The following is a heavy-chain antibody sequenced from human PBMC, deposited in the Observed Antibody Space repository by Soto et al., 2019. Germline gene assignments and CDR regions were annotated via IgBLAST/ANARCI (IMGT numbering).Heavy chain of an antibody. CDR2: IWYDGSNK. J-gene: IGHJ4*02. D-gene: IGHD1-26*01. V-gene: IGHV3-33*01. CDR1: GFIFSTYG. CDR3: AGAVGPFDY. Sequence: QVQLVESGGGVVQPGRSLRLSCAASGFIFSTYGMHWVRQAPGKGLEWVAVIWYDGSNKYYADSVRGRFTISRDNSKNTLFLQLNSLRAEDTAVYYCAGAVGPFDYWCQGPLVTVSS.